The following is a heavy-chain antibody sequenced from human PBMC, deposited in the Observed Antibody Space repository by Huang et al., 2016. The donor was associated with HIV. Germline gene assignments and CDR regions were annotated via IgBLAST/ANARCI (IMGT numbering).Heavy chain of an antibody. V-gene: IGHV1-8*01. CDR3: TRGHSNAYPPLGY. CDR1: GYTFTDPD. CDR2: INTNSGNS. Sequence: QIPLVQSGAEVKKPGTSVKVSCKASGYTFTDPDINWARTATGQGREWMGWINTNSGNSSSAQKSQGRVTMTRNTSEVTAYIELGSLISEDTAVYYCTRGHSNAYPPLGYWGQGTLVTVSS. D-gene: IGHD3-16*01. J-gene: IGHJ4*02.